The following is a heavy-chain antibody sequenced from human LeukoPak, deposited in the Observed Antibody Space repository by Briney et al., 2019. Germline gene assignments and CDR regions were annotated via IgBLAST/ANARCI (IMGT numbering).Heavy chain of an antibody. Sequence: ASVKVSCKASGYTVTGYYMHWVRQAPGQGLEWMGWINPNSGGTNYAQKFQGRVTMTRDTSISTAYMELSRLRSDDTAVYYCARGALMIVVDNWFDPWGQGTLVTVSS. CDR1: GYTVTGYY. CDR2: INPNSGGT. V-gene: IGHV1-2*02. CDR3: ARGALMIVVDNWFDP. J-gene: IGHJ5*02. D-gene: IGHD3-22*01.